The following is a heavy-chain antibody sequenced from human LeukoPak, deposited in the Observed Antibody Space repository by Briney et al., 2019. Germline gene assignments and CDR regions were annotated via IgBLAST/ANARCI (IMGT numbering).Heavy chain of an antibody. D-gene: IGHD2-2*01. J-gene: IGHJ5*02. CDR3: ARLDIVVVPSASSWFDP. Sequence: GGSLRLSCAASGFTFSSYWMHWVRQAPGKGLVWVSRISSDGRSTGYADSVKGRFTISRDNAKNTLYLQMNSLRVEDTAVYYCARLDIVVVPSASSWFDPWGQGTLVTVSS. CDR1: GFTFSSYW. CDR2: ISSDGRST. V-gene: IGHV3-74*01.